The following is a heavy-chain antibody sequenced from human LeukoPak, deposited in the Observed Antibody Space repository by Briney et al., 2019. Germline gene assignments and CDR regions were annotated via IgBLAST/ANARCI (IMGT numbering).Heavy chain of an antibody. J-gene: IGHJ4*02. D-gene: IGHD6-13*01. CDR1: GFTFDDYA. CDR2: ISWNSGSI. V-gene: IGHV3-9*01. Sequence: GGSLRLSCAASGFTFDDYAMHWVRQAPGKGLEWVSGISWNSGSIGYADSVKGRFTISRDNAKNSLYLQMNSLRAEDTAVYYCISSWYLWGQGTLVTVSS. CDR3: ISSWYL.